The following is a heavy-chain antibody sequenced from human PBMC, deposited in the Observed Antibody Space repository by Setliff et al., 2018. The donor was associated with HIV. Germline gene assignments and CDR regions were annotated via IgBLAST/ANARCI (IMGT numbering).Heavy chain of an antibody. V-gene: IGHV1-46*01. D-gene: IGHD4-17*01. Sequence: ASVKVSCKASGYTFTNFYMHWVRQAPGQGLEWMGIINPSGGSTSYAQKFQGRVTMTRDTSTSTVYMELSSLRSEDTAVYYCARGSRGDYGDYGAFIRYFDLWGRGTLVTVSS. CDR3: ARGSRGDYGDYGAFIRYFDL. CDR2: INPSGGST. CDR1: GYTFTNFY. J-gene: IGHJ2*01.